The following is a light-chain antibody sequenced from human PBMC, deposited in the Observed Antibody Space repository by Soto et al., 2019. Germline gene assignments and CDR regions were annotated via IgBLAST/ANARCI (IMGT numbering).Light chain of an antibody. J-gene: IGLJ1*01. Sequence: QSVLTQPRSVSGSPGQSVTISCTGTSSDVGGYNYVSWYQQHSGKAPKLMIYDVSKRPSGVPDRFSGSKSGNTASLTISGLQAEDEADYYCCSYAGSYVYVFGTGTKLTVL. CDR2: DVS. V-gene: IGLV2-11*01. CDR3: CSYAGSYVYV. CDR1: SSDVGGYNY.